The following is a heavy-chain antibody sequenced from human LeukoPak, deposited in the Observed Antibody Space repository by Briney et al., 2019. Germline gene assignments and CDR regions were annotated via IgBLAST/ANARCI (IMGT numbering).Heavy chain of an antibody. D-gene: IGHD3-10*01. CDR2: ISYDGSNK. CDR3: ARHSSLFHGSGPPRGYYYYMDV. CDR1: GFTFSSYA. Sequence: GRSLRLSCAASGFTFSSYAMHWVRQAPGKGLEWVAVISYDGSNKYYADSVKGRFTISRDNSKNTLYLQMNSLRAEDTAVYYCARHSSLFHGSGPPRGYYYYMDVWGKGTTVTISS. V-gene: IGHV3-30*04. J-gene: IGHJ6*03.